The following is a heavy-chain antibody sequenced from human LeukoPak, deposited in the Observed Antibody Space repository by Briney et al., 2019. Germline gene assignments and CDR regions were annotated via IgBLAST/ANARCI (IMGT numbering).Heavy chain of an antibody. CDR2: IYTSGST. V-gene: IGHV4-61*02. J-gene: IGHJ4*02. CDR1: GGSISSGSYY. D-gene: IGHD3-22*01. CDR3: ASGYYYRQDY. Sequence: SQTLSLTCTVSGGSISSGSYYWSWIRQPAGKGLEWIGRIYTSGSTNYNPSLKSRVTISVDTSKNQFSLQLSSVTAADTAVYYCASGYYYRQDYWGQGTLVTASS.